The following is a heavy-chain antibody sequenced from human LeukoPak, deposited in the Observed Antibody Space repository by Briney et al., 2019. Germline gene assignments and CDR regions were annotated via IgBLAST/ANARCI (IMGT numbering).Heavy chain of an antibody. CDR2: ISSSSAYI. CDR3: ARASGDTVDTTTMGSY. J-gene: IGHJ4*02. CDR1: GFTFSTYS. D-gene: IGHD5-18*01. V-gene: IGHV3-21*01. Sequence: GGSLRLSCAACGFTFSTYSMNWVRQAPGKGLEWVSSISSSSAYIYYADSVKGRFTISRDNAKNSLYLQMNSLRAEDTAVYYCARASGDTVDTTTMGSYWGQGTLVTVSS.